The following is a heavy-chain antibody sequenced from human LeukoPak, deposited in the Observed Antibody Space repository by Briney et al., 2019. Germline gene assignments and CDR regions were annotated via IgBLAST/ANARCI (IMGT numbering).Heavy chain of an antibody. D-gene: IGHD6-13*01. CDR2: ISSSSSYI. CDR1: GFTFSSYS. Sequence: PGGSLRLSCAASGFTFSSYSMNWVRQAPGKGLEWVSSISSSSSYIYYADSVKGRFTISRDNAKNSLYLQMNNLRAEDTAVYYCARDSPDSSSWYGFFDYWGQGTLVTVSS. V-gene: IGHV3-21*01. J-gene: IGHJ4*02. CDR3: ARDSPDSSSWYGFFDY.